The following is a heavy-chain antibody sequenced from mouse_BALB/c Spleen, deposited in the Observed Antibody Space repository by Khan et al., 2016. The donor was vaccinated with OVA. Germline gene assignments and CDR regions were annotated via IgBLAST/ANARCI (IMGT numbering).Heavy chain of an antibody. CDR2: ISYSGRT. D-gene: IGHD1-1*01. Sequence: EVQLQESGPGLVKPSQSLSLTCTVTGYSITSDYAWNWIRQFPGNKLEWMGYISYSGRTSYNPSLKSRISITRETSKKQFFLQLNSVTTEDTATYYSARSVTITTVVATDFDYWGQGTTLTVSS. CDR1: GYSITSDYA. V-gene: IGHV3-2*02. J-gene: IGHJ2*01. CDR3: ARSVTITTVVATDFDY.